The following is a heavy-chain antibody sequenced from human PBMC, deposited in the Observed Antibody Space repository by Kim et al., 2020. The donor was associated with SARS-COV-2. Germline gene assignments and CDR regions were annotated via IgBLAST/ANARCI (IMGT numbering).Heavy chain of an antibody. J-gene: IGHJ3*02. V-gene: IGHV4-59*01. D-gene: IGHD5-12*01. CDR3: ARVVRSGLGLRLGAFDI. Sequence: LRSQVTVSVATSKNQFSLKLSSVTAADTAVYYCARVVRSGLGLRLGAFDIWGQGTMVTVSS.